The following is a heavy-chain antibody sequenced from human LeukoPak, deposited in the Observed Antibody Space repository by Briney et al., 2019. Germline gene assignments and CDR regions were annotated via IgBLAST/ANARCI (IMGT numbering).Heavy chain of an antibody. CDR2: IYYSGST. J-gene: IGHJ4*02. CDR1: GGSISSYY. D-gene: IGHD6-19*01. V-gene: IGHV4-39*07. CDR3: ARVLRLGSGWLKDQGYYFDY. Sequence: SETLSLTCTVSGGSISSYYWGWIRQPPGKGLEWIGSIYYSGSTYYNPSLKSRVTISVDTSKNQFSLKLSSVTAADTAVYYCARVLRLGSGWLKDQGYYFDYWGQGTLVTVSS.